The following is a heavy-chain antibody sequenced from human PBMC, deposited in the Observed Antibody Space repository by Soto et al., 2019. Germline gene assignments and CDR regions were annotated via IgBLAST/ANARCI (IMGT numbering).Heavy chain of an antibody. CDR1: GGSTSSTTYY. J-gene: IGHJ4*02. Sequence: QVQLQESGPGLVKPSETLSLTCTVSGGSTSSTTYYWGWVRQSPGKGLEWIGSIYYGGSTYYNPSLKSRVTISVDTSKNQSPLKLRSVTAAATAVYYCALGRLYKWNDYYFAYWGQGSLVTVAS. V-gene: IGHV4-39*01. CDR3: ALGRLYKWNDYYFAY. D-gene: IGHD1-20*01. CDR2: IYYGGST.